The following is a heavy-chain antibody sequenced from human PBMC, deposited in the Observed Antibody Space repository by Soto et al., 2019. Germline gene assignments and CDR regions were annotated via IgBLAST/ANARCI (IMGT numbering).Heavy chain of an antibody. J-gene: IGHJ5*02. D-gene: IGHD3-10*01. CDR3: VRGKEAGVWFDP. CDR1: GFTFSHHS. CDR2: INSDTGYT. V-gene: IGHV1-3*04. Sequence: GASVKVSCKASGFTFSHHSIHWVRQAPGQRLEWMGWINSDTGYTKYSQRFQARLTITWDSSAKTAYMELSSLQSEDTAVYYCVRGKEAGVWFDPWGQGTQVTVSS.